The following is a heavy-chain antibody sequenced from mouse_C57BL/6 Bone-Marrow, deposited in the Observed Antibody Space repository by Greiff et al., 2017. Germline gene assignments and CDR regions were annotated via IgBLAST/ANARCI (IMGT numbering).Heavy chain of an antibody. CDR1: GYTFTDYY. J-gene: IGHJ4*01. CDR2: IFPGGGST. CDR3: PPAGAKDY. V-gene: IGHV1-75*01. Sequence: VKLQQSGPELVKPGASVKISCKSSGYTFTDYYITWVKQTPGQGLEWIGWIFPGGGSTYYTEKFQGKATLTVDKSYSPAYMLLSSLTSADSAVYFSPPAGAKDYWGQGTSVTVSS.